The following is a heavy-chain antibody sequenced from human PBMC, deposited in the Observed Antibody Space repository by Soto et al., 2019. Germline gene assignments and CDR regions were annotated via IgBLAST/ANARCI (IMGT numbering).Heavy chain of an antibody. CDR1: GYTFTRYY. D-gene: IGHD6-6*01. J-gene: IGHJ4*02. V-gene: IGHV1-46*01. CDR3: ARDSIVARYYFDF. Sequence: GASVKVSCKASGYTFTRYYIHWVRQAPGQGLEWMGIINPRGGSTTYAQEFQGRVTLTSDTSTSTAYMELSRLRSEDTAVYFCARDSIVARYYFDFWGQGTPVTVSS. CDR2: INPRGGST.